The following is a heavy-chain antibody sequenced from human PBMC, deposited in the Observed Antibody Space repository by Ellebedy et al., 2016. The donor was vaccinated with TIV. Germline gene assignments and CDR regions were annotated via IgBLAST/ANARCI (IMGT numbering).Heavy chain of an antibody. D-gene: IGHD1-1*01. CDR1: GFPFSDYY. CDR3: ARLDWSDVDLRHFYFDY. CDR2: ITSGGTI. Sequence: GGSLRLSCAASGFPFSDYYMSWIRQAPGKGLEWVSFITSGGTIYYADSVKGRFTISRDKAKNSLYLHMNSLRAEDTAVYYCARLDWSDVDLRHFYFDYWGQGTQVTVSS. V-gene: IGHV3-11*01. J-gene: IGHJ4*02.